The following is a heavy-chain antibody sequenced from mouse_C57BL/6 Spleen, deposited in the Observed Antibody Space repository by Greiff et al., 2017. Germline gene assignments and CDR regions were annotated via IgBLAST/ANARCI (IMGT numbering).Heavy chain of an antibody. D-gene: IGHD2-3*01. J-gene: IGHJ2*01. Sequence: EVKVVESEGGLVQPGSSMKLSCTASGFTFSDYYMAWVRQVPEKGLEWVANINYDGSSTYYLDSLKSRFIISRDNAKNILYLQMSSLKSEDTATYYCAREGNDGYYFDYWGQGTTLTVSS. CDR1: GFTFSDYY. CDR2: INYDGSST. V-gene: IGHV5-16*01. CDR3: AREGNDGYYFDY.